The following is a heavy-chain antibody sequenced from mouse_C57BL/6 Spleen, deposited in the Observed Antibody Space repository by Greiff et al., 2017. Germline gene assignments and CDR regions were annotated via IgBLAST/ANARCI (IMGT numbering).Heavy chain of an antibody. V-gene: IGHV1-42*01. CDR3: ARGETGTDFFAY. D-gene: IGHD4-1*01. Sequence: DVKLQESGPELVKPGASVKISCKASGYSFTGYYMNWVKQSPEKSLEWIGEINPSTGGTTYNQKFKAKATLTVDKSSSTAYMQLKSLTSEDSAVYYCARGETGTDFFAYWGQGTLVTVSA. CDR2: INPSTGGT. CDR1: GYSFTGYY. J-gene: IGHJ3*01.